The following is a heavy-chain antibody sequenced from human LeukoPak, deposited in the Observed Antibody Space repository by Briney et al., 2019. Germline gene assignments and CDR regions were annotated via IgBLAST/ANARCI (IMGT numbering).Heavy chain of an antibody. V-gene: IGHV3-7*01. CDR3: AKGGHVDY. J-gene: IGHJ4*02. CDR2: INEDGREV. Sequence: PGGSLRLSCAASGFTFSTYWMTWVRQAPGKGLEWVANINEDGREVYYVDSVKGRFTISRDNAKNSLYLQMSSLRVEDTAVYYCAKGGHVDYCGQGTLVTVS. CDR1: GFTFSTYW.